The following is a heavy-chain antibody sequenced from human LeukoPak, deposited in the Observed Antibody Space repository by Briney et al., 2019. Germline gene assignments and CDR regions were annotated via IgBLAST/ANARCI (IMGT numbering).Heavy chain of an antibody. J-gene: IGHJ4*02. V-gene: IGHV4-38-2*02. CDR3: ARDPGNDYVWGSYRLRGPDY. CDR2: INHSGST. CDR1: GYSISSGYY. D-gene: IGHD3-16*02. Sequence: SETLSLTCTVSGYSISSGYYWSWIRQPPGKGLEWIGEINHSGSTNYNPSLKSRVTISVDTSKNQFSLKLSSVTAADTAVYYCARDPGNDYVWGSYRLRGPDYWGQGTLVTVSS.